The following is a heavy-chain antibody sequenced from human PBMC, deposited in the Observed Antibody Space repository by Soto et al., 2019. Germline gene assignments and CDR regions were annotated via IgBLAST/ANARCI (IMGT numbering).Heavy chain of an antibody. CDR3: ARRGRLRERYFDP. D-gene: IGHD4-17*01. J-gene: IGHJ5*02. CDR2: IYRFGGG. Sequence: SETLSLTCTVSGGSISSYYWSWIRQPPGKGLEWIGSIYRFGGGIYNPSLQGRVTISVDTSRNQFSLNLTSVTAADTAVYYCARRGRLRERYFDPWGQGTLVTVSS. V-gene: IGHV4-4*09. CDR1: GGSISSYY.